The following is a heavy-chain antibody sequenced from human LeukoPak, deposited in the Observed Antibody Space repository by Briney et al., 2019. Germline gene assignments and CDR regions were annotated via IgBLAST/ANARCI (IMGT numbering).Heavy chain of an antibody. V-gene: IGHV5-51*01. CDR1: GYSFTSYW. J-gene: IGHJ5*02. CDR2: IYPVVSDT. Sequence: GESLKISCKGYGYSFTSYWIGWVRQMPGKGLEWMGIIYPVVSDTRYSPSFQGQVTISADKSISTAYLQWSSLKASDTAMYYCARRTYCSSTSCSEGDWFDPWGQGTLVTVSS. D-gene: IGHD2-2*01. CDR3: ARRTYCSSTSCSEGDWFDP.